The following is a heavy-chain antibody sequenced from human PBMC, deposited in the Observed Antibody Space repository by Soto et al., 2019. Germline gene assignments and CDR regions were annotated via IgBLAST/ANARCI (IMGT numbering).Heavy chain of an antibody. CDR2: IYYSGST. J-gene: IGHJ4*02. Sequence: SETLSLTCTVSGGSISSSSYYWGWIRQPPGKGLEWIGSIYYSGSTYYNPSLKSRVTISVDTSKNQFSLKLSSVTAADTAVYYCARQVLRGIIGYWGQGTLVTVSS. CDR1: GGSISSSSYY. CDR3: ARQVLRGIIGY. D-gene: IGHD1-20*01. V-gene: IGHV4-39*01.